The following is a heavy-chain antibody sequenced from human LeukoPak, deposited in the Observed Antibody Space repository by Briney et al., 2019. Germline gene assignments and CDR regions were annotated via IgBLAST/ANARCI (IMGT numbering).Heavy chain of an antibody. V-gene: IGHV1-2*02. CDR2: INPNSGGT. J-gene: IGHJ4*02. Sequence: ASVKVSCKASGYTFTGYYMHWVRQAPGQGLEWMGWINPNSGGTNYAQKFQGRVTMTGDTSISTAYMELSRLRSDDTAVYYCARYSTVHYDILTGYYMDWDYWGQGTLVTVSS. CDR1: GYTFTGYY. D-gene: IGHD3-9*01. CDR3: ARYSTVHYDILTGYYMDWDY.